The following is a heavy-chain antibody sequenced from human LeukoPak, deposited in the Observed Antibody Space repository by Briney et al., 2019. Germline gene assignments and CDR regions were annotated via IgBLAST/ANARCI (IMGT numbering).Heavy chain of an antibody. CDR2: IYYSGST. D-gene: IGHD4-23*01. CDR1: GXSISSYY. J-gene: IGHJ4*02. V-gene: IGHV4-59*01. CDR3: ARRLYGGNFDN. Sequence: SETLSLTCTVSGXSISSYYWSWIRQPPGKGLECIGYIYYSGSTSYSPSLKSRVTISVDTSKNQFSLKLSSVAAADTAVYYCARRLYGGNFDNWGQGTLVTVSS.